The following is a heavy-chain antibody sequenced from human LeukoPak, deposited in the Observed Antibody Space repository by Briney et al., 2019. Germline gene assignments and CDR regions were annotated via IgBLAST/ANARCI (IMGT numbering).Heavy chain of an antibody. CDR2: INHSGST. V-gene: IGHV4-34*01. CDR3: ARGHGTRRFSRPVP. D-gene: IGHD6-13*01. Sequence: SETLSLTCAVYGGSFSGYYWSWIRQPPGKGLEWIGEINHSGSTNYNPSLKSRVTISVDTSKNQFSLKLSSVTAADTAVYYCARGHGTRRFSRPVPCGQGTLVTVSS. CDR1: GGSFSGYY. J-gene: IGHJ5*02.